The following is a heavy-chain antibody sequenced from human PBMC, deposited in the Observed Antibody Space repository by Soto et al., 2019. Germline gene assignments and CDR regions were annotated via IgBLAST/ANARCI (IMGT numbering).Heavy chain of an antibody. D-gene: IGHD3-10*01. CDR1: GGSINSADFF. CDR2: IYYSGTT. Sequence: SETLSLTCTVSGGSINSADFFWTWLRQPPGKGLEWLGYIYYSGTTYYNPSPKGRLIISIDTSRNQFSLSLNSVTAADTAVYFCARAPYLPMARNDFWGQGAQVTVSS. CDR3: ARAPYLPMARNDF. V-gene: IGHV4-30-4*01. J-gene: IGHJ4*02.